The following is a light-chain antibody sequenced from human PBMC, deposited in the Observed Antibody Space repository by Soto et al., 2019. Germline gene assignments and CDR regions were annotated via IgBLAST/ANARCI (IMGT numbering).Light chain of an antibody. V-gene: IGLV2-23*02. Sequence: QSVLTQPASVSGSPGQSITISCTGTSSDVGSYNLVSWYQQHPGKAPKLMIYEVSKRPSGVSNRFSGSKSGNTASPTISGLQAEDEADYYCCSYAGSSTSLVVFGGGTKVTVL. CDR3: CSYAGSSTSLVV. J-gene: IGLJ2*01. CDR1: SSDVGSYNL. CDR2: EVS.